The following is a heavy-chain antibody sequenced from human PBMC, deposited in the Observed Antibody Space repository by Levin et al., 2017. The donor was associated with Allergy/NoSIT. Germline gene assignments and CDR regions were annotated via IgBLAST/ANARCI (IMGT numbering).Heavy chain of an antibody. CDR1: GFTFSSYA. Sequence: GESLKISCAASGFTFSSYAMSWVRQAPGKGLEWVSAISGSGGSTYYADSVKGRFTISRDNSKNTLYLQMNSLRAEDTAVYYCAKGYYYDTYYYGMDVWGQGTTVTVSS. D-gene: IGHD3-22*01. J-gene: IGHJ6*02. V-gene: IGHV3-23*01. CDR3: AKGYYYDTYYYGMDV. CDR2: ISGSGGST.